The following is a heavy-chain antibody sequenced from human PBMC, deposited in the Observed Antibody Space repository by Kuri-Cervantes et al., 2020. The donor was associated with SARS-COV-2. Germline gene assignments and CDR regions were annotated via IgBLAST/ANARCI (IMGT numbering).Heavy chain of an antibody. CDR2: IYYSGST. D-gene: IGHD4-11*01. CDR1: GGSISSSSYY. J-gene: IGHJ5*02. V-gene: IGHV4-39*07. Sequence: GSLRLSCTVSGGSISSSSYYWGWIRQPPGKGLEWIGSIYYSGSTYYNPPLKSRVTISVDTSKNQFSLKLSSVTAADTAVYYCAREWPTVTTGDWFDPWGQGTLVTVSS. CDR3: AREWPTVTTGDWFDP.